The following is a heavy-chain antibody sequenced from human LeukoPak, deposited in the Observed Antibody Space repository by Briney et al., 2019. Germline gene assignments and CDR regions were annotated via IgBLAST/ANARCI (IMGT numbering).Heavy chain of an antibody. CDR1: GGSISSGDYY. V-gene: IGHV4-30-4*01. D-gene: IGHD3-10*01. CDR2: IYYSGST. J-gene: IGHJ4*02. Sequence: SQILSLTCTVSGGSISSGDYYWSWIRQPPGKGLEWIGNIYYSGSTYYNPSLKSRVTISVDTSKNQFSLKLSSVTAADTAVYYCASYGSGTYYFDYWGQGTLVTVSS. CDR3: ASYGSGTYYFDY.